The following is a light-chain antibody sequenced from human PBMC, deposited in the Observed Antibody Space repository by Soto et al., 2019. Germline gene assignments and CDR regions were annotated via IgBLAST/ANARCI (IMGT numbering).Light chain of an antibody. J-gene: IGKJ1*01. CDR1: QGISSY. V-gene: IGKV1-9*01. Sequence: IQLTQSPSARAAPAGGGGTGTCRASQGISSYLAWYQQKPGKAPKLLIYAASTLQSGVPSRFSGSGSGTDFTLTISSLQPEDFATYYCQQLNSYVWTFGQGTTVDIK. CDR2: AAS. CDR3: QQLNSYVWT.